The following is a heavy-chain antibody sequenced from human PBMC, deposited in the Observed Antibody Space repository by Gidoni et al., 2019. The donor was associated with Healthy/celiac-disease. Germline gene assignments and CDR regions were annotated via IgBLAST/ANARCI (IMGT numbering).Heavy chain of an antibody. Sequence: QVQLVESGGGVVQPGRSLRLSCAASGFTFSSYAMHWVRQAPGKGLEWVAVISYEGSNKYYADSVKGRVTISRDNSKNTLYLQMNSLRAEDTAVYYCARDSYQLLSVYYFDYWGQGTLVTVSS. CDR1: GFTFSSYA. CDR3: ARDSYQLLSVYYFDY. D-gene: IGHD2-2*01. J-gene: IGHJ4*02. V-gene: IGHV3-30*04. CDR2: ISYEGSNK.